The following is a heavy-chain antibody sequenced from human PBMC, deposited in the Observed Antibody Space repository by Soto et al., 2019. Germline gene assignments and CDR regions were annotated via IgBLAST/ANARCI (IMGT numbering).Heavy chain of an antibody. Sequence: PGGSLRLSCAASGFTFSSYGMHWVRQAPGKGLEWVAVIWYDGSNKYYADSVKGRFTISRDNSKNTLYLQMNSLRAEDTAVYYRARPYYYDGSGSAPYFDYWGQGTLVTVSS. CDR2: IWYDGSNK. CDR1: GFTFSSYG. J-gene: IGHJ4*02. CDR3: ARPYYYDGSGSAPYFDY. D-gene: IGHD3-22*01. V-gene: IGHV3-33*01.